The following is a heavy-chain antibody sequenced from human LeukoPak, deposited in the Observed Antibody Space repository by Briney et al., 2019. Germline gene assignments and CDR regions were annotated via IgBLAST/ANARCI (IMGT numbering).Heavy chain of an antibody. Sequence: GASVKVSCKASGYTFTSYYMHWVRQAPGQGLEWMGIINPSGGSTNYAQKFQGRVTMTRDMSTSTVYMELSSLRSEDTAVYYCARDYDFWSGYYALSYWGQGTLVTVSS. D-gene: IGHD3-3*01. J-gene: IGHJ4*02. CDR2: INPSGGST. V-gene: IGHV1-46*01. CDR1: GYTFTSYY. CDR3: ARDYDFWSGYYALSY.